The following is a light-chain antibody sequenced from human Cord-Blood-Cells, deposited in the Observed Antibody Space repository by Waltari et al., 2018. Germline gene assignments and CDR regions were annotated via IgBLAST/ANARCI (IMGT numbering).Light chain of an antibody. CDR2: GVS. CDR3: SSYAGSNNLV. CDR1: SRDAGGYHS. Sequence: QSALTQPPSASGSPGQSVTICCTGTSRDAGGYHSVLWYQQHPAKAPKLSIYGVSKRPSGVADRFSGSKSGNTASLTVSGLQAEDEADYYCSSYAGSNNLVFGGGTKLTVL. J-gene: IGLJ3*02. V-gene: IGLV2-8*01.